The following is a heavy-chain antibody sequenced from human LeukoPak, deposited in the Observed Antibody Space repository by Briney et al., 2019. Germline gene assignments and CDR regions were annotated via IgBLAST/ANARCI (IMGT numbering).Heavy chain of an antibody. J-gene: IGHJ4*02. CDR1: GGSISSYY. CDR2: IYYSGST. D-gene: IGHD3-10*01. Sequence: SETLSLTCTVSGGSISSYYWSWIRQPPGKGLEWIGYIYYSGSTNYNPSLKSRVTISVDTSKNQFSLKLSSVTAADTAVYYCARGPGARSDYWGQGTLVTVSS. CDR3: ARGPGARSDY. V-gene: IGHV4-59*12.